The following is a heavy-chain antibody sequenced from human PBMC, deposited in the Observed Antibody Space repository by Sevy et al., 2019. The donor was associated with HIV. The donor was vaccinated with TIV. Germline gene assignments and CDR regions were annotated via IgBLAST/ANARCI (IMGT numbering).Heavy chain of an antibody. CDR1: GFSVSSNY. CDR3: TGEDIVLGEDNYYGMDV. D-gene: IGHD3-16*01. J-gene: IGHJ6*02. CDR2: IYSDGRT. Sequence: GGSLRLSCVVSGFSVSSNYMSWVRQAPGKGLEWVSNIYSDGRTYYADSVRGRFALSRDTSKNTVDLEMKSLRAEDTAVYYCTGEDIVLGEDNYYGMDVWGHGTTVTVSS. V-gene: IGHV3-53*01.